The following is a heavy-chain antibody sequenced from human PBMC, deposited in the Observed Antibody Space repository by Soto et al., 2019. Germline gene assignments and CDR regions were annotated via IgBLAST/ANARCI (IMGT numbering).Heavy chain of an antibody. Sequence: ASVKVSCKASGYTFTSYYMHWVRQAPGQGLEWMGIINPSGGSTSYAQKFQGRVTMTRDTSTSTVYMELSSLRSEDTAVYYGARGAGRTMVYAIESEGYGMDVWGQGTTVTVSS. CDR3: ARGAGRTMVYAIESEGYGMDV. CDR1: GYTFTSYY. V-gene: IGHV1-46*01. CDR2: INPSGGST. J-gene: IGHJ6*02. D-gene: IGHD2-8*01.